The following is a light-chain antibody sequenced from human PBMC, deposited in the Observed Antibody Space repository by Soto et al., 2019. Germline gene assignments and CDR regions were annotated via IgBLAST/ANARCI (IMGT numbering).Light chain of an antibody. J-gene: IGKJ5*01. CDR2: GAS. CDR1: QSFSSN. Sequence: EIVMTQSPATLSVSPGERATLSCRASQSFSSNLAWYQQKPGQAPRLLIFGASTRATGIPDRFSGSGAGAYFNLTISRLEPADFGVYYCQQYGSSHTFGQGTRLEIK. V-gene: IGKV3D-15*01. CDR3: QQYGSSHT.